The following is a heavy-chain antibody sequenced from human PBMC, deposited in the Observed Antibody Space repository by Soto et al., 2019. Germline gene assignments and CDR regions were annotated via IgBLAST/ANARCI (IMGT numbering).Heavy chain of an antibody. CDR1: GFSFSSSW. J-gene: IGHJ4*02. Sequence: EVQLVESGGGLGQPVGSLRLSCAASGFSFSSSWMHWVRQAPGKGLVWVSRINSAASTTTYADSVKGRFTISRDNAKNTLYLQMNSLGADDTAVYYCVRDGGQWGQGTLVTVSS. CDR3: VRDGGQ. D-gene: IGHD3-16*01. CDR2: INSAASTT. V-gene: IGHV3-74*03.